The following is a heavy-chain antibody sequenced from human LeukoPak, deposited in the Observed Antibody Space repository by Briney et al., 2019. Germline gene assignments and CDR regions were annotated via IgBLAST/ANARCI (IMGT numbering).Heavy chain of an antibody. Sequence: PSETLSLTCTVSGGAICSYFWSWIPQPPGKGLEWIAYFYYSGSTNYNPSLKSRVTTAGDTSKNQFSLKLTSVPAADTAVYYCAGSRYSSGTHPYYFDYWGEGTLVTVYS. V-gene: IGHV4-59*08. J-gene: IGHJ4*02. CDR3: AGSRYSSGTHPYYFDY. CDR1: GGAICSYF. CDR2: FYYSGST. D-gene: IGHD3-10*01.